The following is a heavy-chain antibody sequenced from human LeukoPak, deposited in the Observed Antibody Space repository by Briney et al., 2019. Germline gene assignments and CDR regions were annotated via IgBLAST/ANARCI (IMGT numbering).Heavy chain of an antibody. CDR3: ARDGSSSSVPDAFDI. CDR1: GGTFSSYA. Sequence: ASVKVSCKASGGTFSSYAISWVRQAPGQGPEWLGGIIPIFGTANCAQKFQGRVTITADESTSTAYMELSSLRSEDTAVYYCARDGSSSSVPDAFDIWGQGTMVTVSS. CDR2: IIPIFGTA. V-gene: IGHV1-69*13. D-gene: IGHD6-6*01. J-gene: IGHJ3*02.